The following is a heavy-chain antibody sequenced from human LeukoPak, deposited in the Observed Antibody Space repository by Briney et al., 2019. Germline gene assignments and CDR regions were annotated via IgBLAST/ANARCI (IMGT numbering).Heavy chain of an antibody. D-gene: IGHD1-26*01. CDR3: ARGELGVGATWDNYGMDV. CDR2: ISYVGSNK. V-gene: IGHV3-30-3*01. J-gene: IGHJ6*02. Sequence: RSLRLSCAASGFTFSSYAMHWVRQAPGQGLEWVAVISYVGSNKYSADSLKGRFTISRDKYKNTRYLQMSSLRAEDTAVYYCARGELGVGATWDNYGMDVWGQGTTVTVSS. CDR1: GFTFSSYA.